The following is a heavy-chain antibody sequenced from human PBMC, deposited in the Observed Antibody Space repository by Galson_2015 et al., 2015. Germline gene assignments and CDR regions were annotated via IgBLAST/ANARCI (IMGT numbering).Heavy chain of an antibody. V-gene: IGHV3-30*03. CDR3: ARDSTPYLVWGLGTLDY. CDR2: ISYDGTHE. Sequence: SLRLSCAASGFNFGSHGMHWVRQAPGKGLEWVEAISYDGTHEFNADSVKGRFTISRDNSKNTLYLRMNTLRVEDTAVYYCARDSTPYLVWGLGTLDYWGQGTLVTVSS. J-gene: IGHJ4*02. D-gene: IGHD3-16*01. CDR1: GFNFGSHG.